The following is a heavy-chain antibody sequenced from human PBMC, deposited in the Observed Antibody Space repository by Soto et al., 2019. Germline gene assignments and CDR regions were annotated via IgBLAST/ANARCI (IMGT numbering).Heavy chain of an antibody. V-gene: IGHV1-18*01. CDR1: VYTFNSYG. D-gene: IGHD2-21*02. CDR3: ARGPTVGDF. Sequence: ASVKVSCKASVYTFNSYGISWVRQAPGQGLEWMGWIRVKNGNTSYAQNFQGRFTMTTDTSTSTAYMELRSLRSDDTAVYYCARGPTVGDFWGQGTMVTVSS. CDR2: IRVKNGNT. J-gene: IGHJ3*01.